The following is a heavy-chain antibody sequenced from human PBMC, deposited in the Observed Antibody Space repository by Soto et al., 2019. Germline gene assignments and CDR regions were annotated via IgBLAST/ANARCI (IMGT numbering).Heavy chain of an antibody. CDR1: GGSFSGYY. CDR2: INHSGST. J-gene: IGHJ5*02. CDR3: ARRCITMNTKNWFDP. Sequence: PSETLSLTCAVYGGSFSGYYWSWIRQPPGKGLEWIGEINHSGSTNYNPSLKSRVTISVDTSKNQFSLKLSSVTAADTAVYYCARRCITMNTKNWFDPWGQGTLVTVSS. D-gene: IGHD3-22*01. V-gene: IGHV4-34*01.